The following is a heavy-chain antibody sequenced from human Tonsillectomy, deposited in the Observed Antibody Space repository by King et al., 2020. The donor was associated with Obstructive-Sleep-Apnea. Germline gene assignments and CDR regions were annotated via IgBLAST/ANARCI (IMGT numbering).Heavy chain of an antibody. CDR1: GGSISSYY. Sequence: LQLQESGPGLVKPSETLSLTCTVSGGSISSYYWSWIRQPPGKGLEWIGYIYYSGSTNSNPSLKSRVTISGDTSKNQFSLKLSSVTAAETAVYYCARTLSIAAAGTGWYFDLWGRGTLVTVSS. D-gene: IGHD6-13*01. CDR2: IYYSGST. V-gene: IGHV4-59*01. J-gene: IGHJ2*01. CDR3: ARTLSIAAAGTGWYFDL.